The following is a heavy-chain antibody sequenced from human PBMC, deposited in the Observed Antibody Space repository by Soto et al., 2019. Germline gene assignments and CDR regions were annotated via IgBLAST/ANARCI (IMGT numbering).Heavy chain of an antibody. J-gene: IGHJ4*02. CDR1: GGTFSSYA. Sequence: ASVKVSCKASGGTFSSYAISWVRQAPGQGLEWMGGIIPILGTANYAQKFQGRVTITADESTCTAYMELSSLRSEDTAVYYCARSYSSGWDFDYWGQGTLVTVSS. V-gene: IGHV1-69*13. D-gene: IGHD6-19*01. CDR2: IIPILGTA. CDR3: ARSYSSGWDFDY.